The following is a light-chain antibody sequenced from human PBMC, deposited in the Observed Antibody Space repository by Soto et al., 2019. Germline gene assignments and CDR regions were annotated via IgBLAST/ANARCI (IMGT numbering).Light chain of an antibody. Sequence: QSALTQPPSASGSPGQSVAISCTGTSSDVGDYNYVSWYRQHPGKAPKLMIYDVTKRPSGVPDRFSGSKSGNTASLTVSGLQAEDEADYYCSSYAGSNNWVFGGGTKLTVL. J-gene: IGLJ3*02. CDR3: SSYAGSNNWV. CDR1: SSDVGDYNY. V-gene: IGLV2-8*01. CDR2: DVT.